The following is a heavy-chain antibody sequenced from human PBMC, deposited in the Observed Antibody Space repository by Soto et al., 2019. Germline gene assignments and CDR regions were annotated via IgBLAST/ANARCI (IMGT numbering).Heavy chain of an antibody. J-gene: IGHJ5*02. CDR3: ASLVVTAHNWFDP. D-gene: IGHD2-21*02. Sequence: SDTLTLTCALYSASITSSTRWSLVRQPPGKGLEWIGEIYHSGSTNYNPSLKSRVTISVDKSKNQFSLKLSSVTAADTAVYYCASLVVTAHNWFDPWGQG. CDR1: SASITSSTR. CDR2: IYHSGST. V-gene: IGHV4-4*02.